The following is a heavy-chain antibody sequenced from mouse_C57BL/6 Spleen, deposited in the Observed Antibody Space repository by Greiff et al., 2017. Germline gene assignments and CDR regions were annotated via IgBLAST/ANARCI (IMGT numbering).Heavy chain of an antibody. V-gene: IGHV1-53*01. CDR3: ARFRGYYAMDY. Sequence: VQLQQPGTELVKPGASVKLSCKASGYTFTSYWMHWVKQRPGKGLEWIGNINPRNGGTNYNEKLKSKATTTVDKSSSTAYMQLSSQTSEDSAVYCCARFRGYYAMDYWGQGTSVTVSS. J-gene: IGHJ4*01. CDR1: GYTFTSYW. CDR2: INPRNGGT.